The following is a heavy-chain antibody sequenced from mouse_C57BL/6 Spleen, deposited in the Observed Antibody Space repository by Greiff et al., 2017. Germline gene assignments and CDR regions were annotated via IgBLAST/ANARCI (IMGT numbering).Heavy chain of an antibody. Sequence: VQLKESGPGLVKPSQSLSLTCSVTGYSITSGYYWNWIRQFPGNKLEWMGYISYDGSNNYNPSLKNRISITRDTSKNQFFLKLNSVTTEDTATYYCARDQAATGGGFAYWGQGTLVTVSA. CDR1: GYSITSGYY. V-gene: IGHV3-6*01. J-gene: IGHJ3*01. CDR2: ISYDGSN. D-gene: IGHD1-2*01. CDR3: ARDQAATGGGFAY.